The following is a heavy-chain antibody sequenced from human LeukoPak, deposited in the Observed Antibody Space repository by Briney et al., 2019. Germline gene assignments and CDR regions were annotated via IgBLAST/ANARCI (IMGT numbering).Heavy chain of an antibody. V-gene: IGHV1-8*01. CDR3: ARDPYCSGGSCYSGFDY. CDR1: GYTFTSYD. J-gene: IGHJ4*02. CDR2: MNPNSGNT. Sequence: ASVKVSCKASGYTFTSYDINWVRQVTGQGLEWMGWMNPNSGNTGYAQKFQGRVTMTRNTSISTAYMELSSLRSEDTAVYYCARDPYCSGGSCYSGFDYWGQGTLVTVSS. D-gene: IGHD2-15*01.